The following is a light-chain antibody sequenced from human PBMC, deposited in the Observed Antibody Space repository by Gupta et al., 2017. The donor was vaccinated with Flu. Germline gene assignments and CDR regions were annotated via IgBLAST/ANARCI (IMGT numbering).Light chain of an antibody. CDR2: GKN. Sequence: QTVRITSQGDSLRSYCASWYQQKPGQATGLVIYGKNNRPSGIPDRFSGSTSGNTASLTITGAQAEDEADYYCDSRDSGGNHLFVFGTGTKVTVL. CDR1: SLRSYC. J-gene: IGLJ1*01. CDR3: DSRDSGGNHLFV. V-gene: IGLV3-19*01.